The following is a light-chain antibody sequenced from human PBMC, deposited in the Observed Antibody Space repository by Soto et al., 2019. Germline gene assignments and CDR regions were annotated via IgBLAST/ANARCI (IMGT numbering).Light chain of an antibody. Sequence: DIQMTQSPSSLSASVGDRVTITCRASQGISTYLNWYQQKPGKAPKVLIYAASSLQSGVPSRFSGSGSETDFTLTISSLQPEDFATYSCQQSNSITWTFGQGTKVDSK. CDR2: AAS. J-gene: IGKJ1*01. CDR3: QQSNSITWT. CDR1: QGISTY. V-gene: IGKV1-39*01.